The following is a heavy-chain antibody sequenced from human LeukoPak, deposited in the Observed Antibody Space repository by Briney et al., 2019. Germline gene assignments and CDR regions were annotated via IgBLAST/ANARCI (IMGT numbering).Heavy chain of an antibody. D-gene: IGHD2-21*01. CDR3: AREANSPTARYWYFDL. J-gene: IGHJ2*01. V-gene: IGHV4-59*02. Sequence: ETLSLTCAVSGGSVSSYYRSWMRQPPGKGLEWIGYVYYSGSTNYNPALKSRVTISLDTSENQFSLKLSSVTAADTAVYYCAREANSPTARYWYFDLWGRGTQVTVSS. CDR2: VYYSGST. CDR1: GGSVSSYY.